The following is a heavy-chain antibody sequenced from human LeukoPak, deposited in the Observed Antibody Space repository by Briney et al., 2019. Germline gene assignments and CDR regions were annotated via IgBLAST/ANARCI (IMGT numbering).Heavy chain of an antibody. CDR3: AKTPTFDSSGYYFDPYFDY. V-gene: IGHV3-23*01. CDR1: GFTFSSYN. J-gene: IGHJ4*02. Sequence: GGSLRLSCAASGFTFSSYNMNWVRQAPGKGLEWVSAISGSGGSTYYADSVKGRFTISRDNSKNTLYLQMNSLRAEDTAVYYCAKTPTFDSSGYYFDPYFDYWGQGTLVTVSS. D-gene: IGHD3-22*01. CDR2: ISGSGGST.